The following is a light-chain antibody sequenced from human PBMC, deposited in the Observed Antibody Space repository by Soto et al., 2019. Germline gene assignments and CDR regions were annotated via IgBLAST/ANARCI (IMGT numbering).Light chain of an antibody. J-gene: IGKJ5*01. CDR1: QSISSY. Sequence: DIQLTQPPSSLSASVGDRVTISCRASQSISSYLNWYHQKPGKAPKLLIYAASSLQSGVPSRFSGSGSGTDFTLTISSLQPEDFATYYCQQSYSPSITFGQGTRLEIK. CDR3: QQSYSPSIT. CDR2: AAS. V-gene: IGKV1-39*01.